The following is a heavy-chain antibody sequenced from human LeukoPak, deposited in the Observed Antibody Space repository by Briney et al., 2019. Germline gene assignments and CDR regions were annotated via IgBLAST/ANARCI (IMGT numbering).Heavy chain of an antibody. CDR2: IIPIFGTA. CDR1: GGTFSSYA. V-gene: IGHV1-69*05. Sequence: SVKVSCKASGGTFSSYAISWVRRAPGQGLEWMGGIIPIFGTANYAQKFQGRVTITTDESTSTAYMELSSLRSEDTVVYYCGRAVDTAMVYYYYMDVWGKGTTVTVSS. J-gene: IGHJ6*03. D-gene: IGHD5-18*01. CDR3: GRAVDTAMVYYYYMDV.